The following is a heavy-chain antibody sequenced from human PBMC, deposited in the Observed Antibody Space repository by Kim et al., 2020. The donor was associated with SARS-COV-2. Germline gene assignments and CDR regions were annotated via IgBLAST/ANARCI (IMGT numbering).Heavy chain of an antibody. CDR3: AKDLGIAAAGTGFNFDY. D-gene: IGHD6-13*01. V-gene: IGHV3-23*01. CDR2: ISGSGGST. Sequence: GGSLRLSCAASGFTFSSYAMSWVRQAPGKGLEWVSAISGSGGSTYYADSVKGRFTISRDNSKNTLYLQMNSLRAEDTAVYYCAKDLGIAAAGTGFNFDYWGQGTLVTVSS. CDR1: GFTFSSYA. J-gene: IGHJ4*02.